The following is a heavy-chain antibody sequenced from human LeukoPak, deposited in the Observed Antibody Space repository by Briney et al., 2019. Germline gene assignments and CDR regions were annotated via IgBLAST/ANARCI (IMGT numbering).Heavy chain of an antibody. CDR2: IYYSGST. V-gene: IGHV4-59*11. Sequence: SETLSLTCTVSGGSISSHYWSWIRQPPGKGLEWIGYIYYSGSTNYNPSLKRRVTISVDTSKNQFSLKLSSVTAADTAVYYCARSGMDFWSGYDYWGQGTLVTVSS. J-gene: IGHJ4*02. CDR1: GGSISSHY. CDR3: ARSGMDFWSGYDY. D-gene: IGHD3-3*01.